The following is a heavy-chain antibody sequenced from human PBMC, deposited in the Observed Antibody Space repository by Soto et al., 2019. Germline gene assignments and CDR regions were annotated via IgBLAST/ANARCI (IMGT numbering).Heavy chain of an antibody. CDR1: GFTFSSYA. CDR2: ISYDGSNK. J-gene: IGHJ6*02. V-gene: IGHV3-30-3*01. CDR3: ARDLGLVHCSSTSCSSV. D-gene: IGHD2-2*01. Sequence: LRLSCAASGFTFSSYAMHWVRQAPGKGLEWVAVISYDGSNKYYADSVKGRFTISRDNSKNTLYLQMNSLRAEDTAVYYCARDLGLVHCSSTSCSSVWGQGTTVTVSS.